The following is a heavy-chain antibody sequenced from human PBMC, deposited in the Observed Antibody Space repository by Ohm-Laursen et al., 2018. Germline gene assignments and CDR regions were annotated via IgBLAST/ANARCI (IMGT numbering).Heavy chain of an antibody. CDR3: ARYYYDSSGYHYFDS. J-gene: IGHJ4*02. Sequence: SDTLSLTCTVSGGSISSYYWSWIRQPPGKGLEWIGYISYSGSTNYNPSLKSRVTISRDTSKNQFSLKLSSVTAADTAVYFCARYYYDSSGYHYFDSWGQGTLVTVSS. D-gene: IGHD3-22*01. CDR1: GGSISSYY. CDR2: ISYSGST. V-gene: IGHV4-59*08.